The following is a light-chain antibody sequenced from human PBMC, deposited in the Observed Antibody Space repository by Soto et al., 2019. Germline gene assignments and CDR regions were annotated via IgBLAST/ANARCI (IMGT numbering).Light chain of an antibody. V-gene: IGKV3-20*01. Sequence: EIVLTQSPGTLSLSPGERATLSCRASQSVSSSYLAWYQQKFGQAPRLLIYGASSRATGIPDRFSGSGSGTDFTLTISRLEPEDFAVNYCLQYGNSPRTFGQGTTVEIK. J-gene: IGKJ1*01. CDR2: GAS. CDR3: LQYGNSPRT. CDR1: QSVSSSY.